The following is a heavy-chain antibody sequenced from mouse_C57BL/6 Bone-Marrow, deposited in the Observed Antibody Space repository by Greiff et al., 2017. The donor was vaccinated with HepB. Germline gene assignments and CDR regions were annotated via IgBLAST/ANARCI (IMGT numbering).Heavy chain of an antibody. J-gene: IGHJ4*01. V-gene: IGHV5-4*01. D-gene: IGHD2-4*01. CDR1: GFTFSSYA. CDR2: ISDGGSYT. CDR3: ARDYDYDDAMDY. Sequence: EVKVEESGGGLVKPGGSLKLSCAASGFTFSSYAMSWVRQTPEKRLEWVATISDGGSYTYYPDNVKGRFTISRDNAKNNLYLQMSHLKSEDTAMYYCARDYDYDDAMDYWGQGTSVTVSS.